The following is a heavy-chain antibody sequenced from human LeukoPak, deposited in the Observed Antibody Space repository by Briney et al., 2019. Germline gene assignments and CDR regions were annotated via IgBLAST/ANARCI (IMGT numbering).Heavy chain of an antibody. CDR3: AKTRPLDSSSWSHGDY. CDR1: GFTFSSYA. V-gene: IGHV3-23*01. Sequence: QPGGSLRLSCAASGFTFSSYAMSWVRQAPGKGLEWVSAISGGGGSTYYADSVKGRFTISRDNSKNTLYLQMNSLRAEDTAVYYCAKTRPLDSSSWSHGDYWGQGTLVTVSS. CDR2: ISGGGGST. J-gene: IGHJ4*02. D-gene: IGHD6-13*01.